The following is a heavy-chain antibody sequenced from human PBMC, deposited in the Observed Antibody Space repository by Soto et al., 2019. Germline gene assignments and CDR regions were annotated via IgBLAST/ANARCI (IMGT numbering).Heavy chain of an antibody. J-gene: IGHJ6*02. Sequence: LRLSCVASGFNFGTYAIHWVRQAPGKGLQWVALIAYDGINTYYADSVKGRFTISRDNSKNTLHLQMNSLRPEDTGVYFCARVTPGNNLYYFSGLDVWGQGTSVTVSS. V-gene: IGHV3-30-3*01. D-gene: IGHD1-1*01. CDR2: IAYDGINT. CDR3: ARVTPGNNLYYFSGLDV. CDR1: GFNFGTYA.